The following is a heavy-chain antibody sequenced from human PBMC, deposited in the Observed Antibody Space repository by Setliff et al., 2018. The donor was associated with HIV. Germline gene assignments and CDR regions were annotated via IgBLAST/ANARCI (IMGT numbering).Heavy chain of an antibody. J-gene: IGHJ4*02. Sequence: SETLSLTCTVSGGSISSGSYYWNWIRQPAGKGLEWIGRIYTSGSTNYNPSLKSRVTISVDASKNQFSLKLSSVTAADTAVYYCASLPPLYDSSGYYFDYWGQGTLVTVSS. CDR2: IYTSGST. V-gene: IGHV4-61*02. D-gene: IGHD3-22*01. CDR3: ASLPPLYDSSGYYFDY. CDR1: GGSISSGSYY.